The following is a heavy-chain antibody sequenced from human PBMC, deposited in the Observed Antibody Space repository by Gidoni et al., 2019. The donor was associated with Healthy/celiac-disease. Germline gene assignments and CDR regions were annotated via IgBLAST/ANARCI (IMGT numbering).Heavy chain of an antibody. D-gene: IGHD2-2*01. V-gene: IGHV1-69*02. J-gene: IGHJ6*02. CDR1: GGTFSSQS. CDR3: AVDQCRSTNCYYYYGMDV. Sequence: QVRLVQSGAEVQKPGSSVKVSCTASGGTFSSQSFSWVRQAPGQGLEWMGRIIPILDIANYAQSLQGRVTITADKSTSTAYMELSSLRSEDTAVYYCAVDQCRSTNCYYYYGMDVWGQGTTVTVS. CDR2: IIPILDIA.